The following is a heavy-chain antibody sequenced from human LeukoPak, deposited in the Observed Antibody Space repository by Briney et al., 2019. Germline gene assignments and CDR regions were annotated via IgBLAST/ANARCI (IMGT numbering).Heavy chain of an antibody. CDR3: ARVLWSDYGEGDWFDP. D-gene: IGHD4-17*01. CDR2: IKPDGSEK. V-gene: IGHV3-7*01. CDR1: GFTFNNYW. J-gene: IGHJ5*02. Sequence: GGSLRLSCAASGFTFNNYWMTWVRQAPGRGLEWVANIKPDGSEKYYVDSVKGRFTISRDNAKNSLYLQMNSLRAEDTAVYYCARVLWSDYGEGDWFDPWGQGTLVTVSS.